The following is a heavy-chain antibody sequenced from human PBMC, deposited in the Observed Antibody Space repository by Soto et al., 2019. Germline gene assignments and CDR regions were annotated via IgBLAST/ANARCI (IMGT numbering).Heavy chain of an antibody. CDR2: ISYDGSNK. D-gene: IGHD6-19*01. J-gene: IGHJ4*02. Sequence: QVQLVESGGGVVQPGRSLRLSCAASGFTFSSYAMHWVRQAPGKGLEWVAVISYDGSNKYYADSVKGRFTISRDNSKNTLYLQMNSLRAEDTAVYYCARGEGWLAYWGQGTLVTVSS. V-gene: IGHV3-30-3*01. CDR3: ARGEGWLAY. CDR1: GFTFSSYA.